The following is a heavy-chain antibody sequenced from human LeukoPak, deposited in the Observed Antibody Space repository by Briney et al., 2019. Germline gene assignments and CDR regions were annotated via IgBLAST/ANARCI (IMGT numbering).Heavy chain of an antibody. J-gene: IGHJ4*02. CDR2: IYSTGST. Sequence: PSETLSLTCTVSGGSISSYYWSWIRQPAGKGLEWIGRIYSTGSTNYNPSLKSRVTMSVDTSKNQFSLRLRSVTAADTAVYYCARQIASAGTAGFDFRGQGALATVSS. D-gene: IGHD6-13*01. V-gene: IGHV4-4*07. CDR3: ARQIASAGTAGFDF. CDR1: GGSISSYY.